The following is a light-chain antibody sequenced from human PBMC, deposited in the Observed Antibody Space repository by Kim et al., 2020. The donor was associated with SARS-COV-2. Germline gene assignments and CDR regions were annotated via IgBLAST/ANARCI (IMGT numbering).Light chain of an antibody. CDR1: QDISSW. V-gene: IGKV1-12*02. J-gene: IGKJ4*01. CDR2: VAS. Sequence: DLQMAQSPSSVSAFVGDRVTITCRASQDISSWLAWYQQRPGKAPKLLISVASTLQSGVPSRFSGSGSGTYFTLSISSLQPEDVATYYCQQANSFPYSFGGGTKLEI. CDR3: QQANSFPYS.